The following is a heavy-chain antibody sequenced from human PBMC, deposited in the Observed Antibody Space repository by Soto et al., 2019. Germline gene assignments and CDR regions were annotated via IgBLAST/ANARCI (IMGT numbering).Heavy chain of an antibody. CDR2: IYYSGST. J-gene: IGHJ4*02. CDR3: ARGNYYDSSGYYPYFDY. V-gene: IGHV4-59*01. CDR1: GGSISSYY. Sequence: PSETLSLTCTVSGGSISSYYWSWIRQPPGKGLECIGYIYYSGSTNYNPSLKSRVTISVDTSKNQFSLKLSSVTAADTVVYYCARGNYYDSSGYYPYFDYWGQGTLVTVS. D-gene: IGHD3-22*01.